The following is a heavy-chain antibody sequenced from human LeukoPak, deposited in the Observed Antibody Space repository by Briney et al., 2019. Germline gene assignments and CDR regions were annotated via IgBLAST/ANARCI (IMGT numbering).Heavy chain of an antibody. V-gene: IGHV3-23*01. CDR3: AKNPGGYCSGGSCYYYFDS. CDR1: GFSFSSYA. CDR2: ISGSGGST. D-gene: IGHD2-15*01. Sequence: GGSLRLSCAASGFSFSSYAMSWVRQIPGKGLEWVSGISGSGGSTDYADSVKGRFTISRDNSKNTLYLQMNNLRAEDTAVYYCAKNPGGYCSGGSCYYYFDSWGQGTLVTVSS. J-gene: IGHJ4*02.